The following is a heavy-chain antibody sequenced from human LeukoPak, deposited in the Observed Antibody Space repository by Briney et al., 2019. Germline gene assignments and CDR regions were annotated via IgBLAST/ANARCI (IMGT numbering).Heavy chain of an antibody. CDR2: ISVDGSDK. D-gene: IGHD3/OR15-3a*01. V-gene: IGHV3-33*01. CDR3: ARGSFFSTARWFDP. Sequence: GGSLRLSCAASGFTFSGYGMNRVRQAPGKGLEWVAVISVDGSDKYYADSVKGRFTISRDNSNNTLYLQMNSLRVEDTAMYYCARGSFFSTARWFDPWGQGTLVTVSS. J-gene: IGHJ5*02. CDR1: GFTFSGYG.